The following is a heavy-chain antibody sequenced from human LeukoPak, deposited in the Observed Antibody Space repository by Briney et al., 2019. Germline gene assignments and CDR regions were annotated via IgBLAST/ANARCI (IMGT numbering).Heavy chain of an antibody. Sequence: GGSLRLSCAASGFSFSSYWMSWVRQAPGGGLEWVANINRDGSEQFYVDSVKGRFTISRDNAKNSLYLQMNSLRAEDTAVYYCARDINWNDLLELSYWGQGTLVTVSS. V-gene: IGHV3-7*04. CDR1: GFSFSSYW. CDR3: ARDINWNDLLELSY. J-gene: IGHJ4*02. CDR2: INRDGSEQ. D-gene: IGHD1-1*01.